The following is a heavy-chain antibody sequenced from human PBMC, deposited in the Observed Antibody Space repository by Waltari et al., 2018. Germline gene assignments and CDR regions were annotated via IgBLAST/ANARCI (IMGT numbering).Heavy chain of an antibody. CDR3: ARGGIAALS. D-gene: IGHD6-6*01. Sequence: QVQLQESGPGLVKPSETLSLTCTVSGGSISSSYWSWIRQPPGKGLEWIGYIDYSGSTNYNPSLKSRVTISVDTSKNQFSLKLSSVTAADTAVYYCARGGIAALSWGQGTLVTVSS. J-gene: IGHJ5*02. V-gene: IGHV4-59*01. CDR2: IDYSGST. CDR1: GGSISSSY.